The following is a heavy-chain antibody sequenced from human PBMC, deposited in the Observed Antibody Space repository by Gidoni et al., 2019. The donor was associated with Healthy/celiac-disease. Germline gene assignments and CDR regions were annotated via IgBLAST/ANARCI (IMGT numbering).Heavy chain of an antibody. Sequence: QVQLVESGGGLVKPGGSLRLSCAASGFTFSDYYMSWIRQAPGKGLEWVSYISSSSSYTNYADSVKGRFTISRDNAKNSLYLQMNSLRAEDTAVYYCARDPGPVYYDSSGDYGMDVWGQGTTVTVSS. CDR1: GFTFSDYY. V-gene: IGHV3-11*05. D-gene: IGHD3-22*01. J-gene: IGHJ6*02. CDR3: ARDPGPVYYDSSGDYGMDV. CDR2: ISSSSSYT.